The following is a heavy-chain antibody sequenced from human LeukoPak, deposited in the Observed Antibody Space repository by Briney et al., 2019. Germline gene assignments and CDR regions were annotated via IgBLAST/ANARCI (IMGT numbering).Heavy chain of an antibody. CDR3: ARESPSGSYYSNY. J-gene: IGHJ4*02. CDR2: INSDGGST. Sequence: GGSLRLSCAASGFTFSSYWMHWVRHAPGKGLVWVSRINSDGGSTSYADSVKGRFTISRDNAKNTLYLQMNSLRAEDTAVYYCARESPSGSYYSNYWGQGTLVTVSS. V-gene: IGHV3-74*01. D-gene: IGHD1-26*01. CDR1: GFTFSSYW.